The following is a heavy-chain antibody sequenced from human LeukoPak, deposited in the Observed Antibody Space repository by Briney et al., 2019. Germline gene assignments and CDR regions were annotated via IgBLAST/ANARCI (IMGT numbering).Heavy chain of an antibody. J-gene: IGHJ6*03. CDR1: GFTLGSYN. CDR2: ISRSSNII. CDR3: ARDAGNSSGWYGLWRSDYYMDV. V-gene: IGHV3-48*04. Sequence: GESLRLSCAASGFTLGSYNMDWVRQAPGKGLEWVSYISRSSNIIHYTDSVKGRFTISRDNTKNSLYLQMNSLRVDDTAVYYCARDAGNSSGWYGLWRSDYYMDVWGKGTTVTVSS. D-gene: IGHD6-19*01.